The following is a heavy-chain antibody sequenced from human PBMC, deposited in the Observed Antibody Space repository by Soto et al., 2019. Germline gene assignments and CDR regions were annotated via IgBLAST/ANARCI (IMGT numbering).Heavy chain of an antibody. CDR3: ARYFVAGSPITFDY. J-gene: IGHJ4*02. CDR1: GGSISSGGYY. CDR2: IYYSGST. Sequence: ILSLTFTVSGGSISSGGYYWSWIRQHPGKGLEWIGYIYYSGSTYYNPSLKSRVTISVDTSKNQFSLKLSSVTAADTAVYYCARYFVAGSPITFDYWGQGTLVTVSS. D-gene: IGHD6-19*01. V-gene: IGHV4-31*03.